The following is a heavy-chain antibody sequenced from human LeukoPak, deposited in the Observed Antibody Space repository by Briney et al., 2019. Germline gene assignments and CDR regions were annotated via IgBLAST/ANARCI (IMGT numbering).Heavy chain of an antibody. D-gene: IGHD3-10*01. CDR1: GASISSYY. CDR2: IYYSGST. CDR3: ARYGSGSYYNGPPFDY. J-gene: IGHJ4*02. V-gene: IGHV4-59*01. Sequence: SETLSLTCTVSGASISSYYWSWIRQPPGKGLEWIGYIYYSGSTNYNPSLKSRVAISVDTPKNQFSLKLSSVTAADTAVYYCARYGSGSYYNGPPFDYWGQGTLVTVSS.